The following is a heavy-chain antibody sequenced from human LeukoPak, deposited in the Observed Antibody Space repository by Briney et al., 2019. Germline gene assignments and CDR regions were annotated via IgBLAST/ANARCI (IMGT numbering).Heavy chain of an antibody. D-gene: IGHD6-19*01. CDR1: RGSISSYY. J-gene: IGHJ4*02. V-gene: IGHV4-59*01. CDR3: ARGPNRYSSGWYYFDS. Sequence: PSETLSLTCTVSRGSISSYYWSWIRQPPGKGLEWIGYIYYSGSTKYNPSLKSRVTISVDTSKSEVSLKLTSVTAADTAVYYCARGPNRYSSGWYYFDSWSQGTLVTVSS. CDR2: IYYSGST.